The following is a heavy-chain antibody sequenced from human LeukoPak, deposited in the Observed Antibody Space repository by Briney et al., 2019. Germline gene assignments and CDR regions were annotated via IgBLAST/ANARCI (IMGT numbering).Heavy chain of an antibody. D-gene: IGHD4-17*01. V-gene: IGHV3-23*01. J-gene: IGHJ4*02. CDR2: ISGSGGRT. CDR1: GFTFSSYA. CDR3: AKDGTDYGDYGFDY. Sequence: GGSLRLSCAASGFTFSSYAMSWVRQAPGKGLEWVSAISGSGGRTYYADAVKGRFTISRDNSKSTLYLQMNSLRAEDTAVYYCAKDGTDYGDYGFDYWGQGTLVTVSS.